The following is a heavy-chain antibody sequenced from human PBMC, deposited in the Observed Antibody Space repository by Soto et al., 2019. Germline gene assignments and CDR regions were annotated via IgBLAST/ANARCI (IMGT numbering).Heavy chain of an antibody. Sequence: PSETLSLTCAVSGGSISSGGYSWSWIRQPPGKGLEWIGYIYHSGSTYYNPSLKSRVTISVDRSKNQFSLKLSSVTAADTAVYYCAIDRGYAIGMDVWGQGTTVTVSS. D-gene: IGHD5-12*01. J-gene: IGHJ6*02. V-gene: IGHV4-30-2*01. CDR2: IYHSGST. CDR1: GGSISSGGYS. CDR3: AIDRGYAIGMDV.